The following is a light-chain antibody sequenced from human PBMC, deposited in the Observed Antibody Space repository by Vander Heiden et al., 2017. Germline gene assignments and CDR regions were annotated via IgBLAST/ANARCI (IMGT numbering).Light chain of an antibody. Sequence: QSVVTQSPSASGTPGPRVTISCSGSSSNIGRNTGNWYQQLPGTAPKLLIYNNKQRPSGVPDRFSGSKSGTSASLAISGLQSEDEADYYCAAWDDSLNAYVFGTGTTVTV. CDR2: NNK. V-gene: IGLV1-44*01. CDR3: AAWDDSLNAYV. J-gene: IGLJ1*01. CDR1: SSNIGRNT.